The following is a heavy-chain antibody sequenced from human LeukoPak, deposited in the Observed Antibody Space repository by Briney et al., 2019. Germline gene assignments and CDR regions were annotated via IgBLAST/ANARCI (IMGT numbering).Heavy chain of an antibody. CDR3: TRDFGPIVVVDPEALDI. CDR1: GFIFGDYA. Sequence: GGSLRLSCTPSGFIFGDYAMSWVRQAPGKGLEWVGIIRNKAFGGTTEYAASVKGRFTISRDDSKNIAYLQMNSLKTEDTAVYYCTRDFGPIVVVDPEALDIWGQGIMVTVSS. J-gene: IGHJ3*02. D-gene: IGHD2-2*01. V-gene: IGHV3-49*04. CDR2: IRNKAFGGTT.